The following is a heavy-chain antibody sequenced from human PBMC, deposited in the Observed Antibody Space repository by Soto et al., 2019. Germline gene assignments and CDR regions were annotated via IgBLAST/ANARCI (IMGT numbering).Heavy chain of an antibody. CDR1: GYTFSNYG. D-gene: IGHD2-2*01. CDR3: ARVVPGAEAWFGP. CDR2: ISLYSDGT. Sequence: SVKVSFRISGYTFSNYGITWVRQAPGQPLEWLGWISLYSDGTNYAQKFQGRFSMTTDTSTTTAYMELRSLRSDDTAVYYCARVVPGAEAWFGPWGQGTLVTVSS. J-gene: IGHJ5*02. V-gene: IGHV1-18*01.